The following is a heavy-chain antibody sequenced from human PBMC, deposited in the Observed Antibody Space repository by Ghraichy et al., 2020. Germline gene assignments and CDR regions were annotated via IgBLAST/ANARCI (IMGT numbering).Heavy chain of an antibody. CDR2: MYYSGTT. V-gene: IGHV4-59*08. CDR1: GGSISRYY. J-gene: IGHJ4*02. Sequence: SETLSLTCTVSGGSISRYYWSWIRQTPGRGLEWIGYMYYSGTTNYNPSLKSRVTISVDTSKNQFSLKLSSVTAADTAVYYCAGGSGKTPGYWGQGTLVTV. D-gene: IGHD3-10*01. CDR3: AGGSGKTPGY.